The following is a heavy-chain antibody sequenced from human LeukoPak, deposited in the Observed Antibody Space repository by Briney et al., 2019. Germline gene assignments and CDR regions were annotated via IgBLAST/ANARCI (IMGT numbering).Heavy chain of an antibody. Sequence: GGSLRLSCAASGFSFSSYEMNWVRQAPGKGPEWVASIKQDGSEIYYVDSVKGRFTISRDNAKNSLYLHMNSLRVEDTAVYYCARDKAVGPTLLDYWGQGTLVTVSS. D-gene: IGHD1-26*01. V-gene: IGHV3-7*01. CDR3: ARDKAVGPTLLDY. CDR2: IKQDGSEI. CDR1: GFSFSSYE. J-gene: IGHJ4*02.